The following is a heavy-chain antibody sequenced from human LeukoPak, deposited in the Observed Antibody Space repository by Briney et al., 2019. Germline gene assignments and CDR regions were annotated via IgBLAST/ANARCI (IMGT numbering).Heavy chain of an antibody. V-gene: IGHV1-18*01. D-gene: IGHD3-16*02. CDR1: GYTFTSYG. CDR2: ISAYNGNT. J-gene: IGHJ4*02. CDR3: ARVPYDYVWGSYRHFAY. Sequence: ASVKVSCKASGYTFTSYGISWVRQAPGQGLEWMGWISAYNGNTNYAQKLQGRVTMTTDTSTSTAYMELRSLRSDDTAVYYCARVPYDYVWGSYRHFAYWGQGTLVTVSS.